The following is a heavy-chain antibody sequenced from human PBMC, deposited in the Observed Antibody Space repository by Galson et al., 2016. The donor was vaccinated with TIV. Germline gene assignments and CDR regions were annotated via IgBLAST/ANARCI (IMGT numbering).Heavy chain of an antibody. CDR3: ASDKSGFETVERFYYYMDV. CDR1: GGSINTYY. J-gene: IGHJ6*03. CDR2: VYYSGST. D-gene: IGHD1-26*01. V-gene: IGHV4-59*01. Sequence: TLSLTCNVSGGSINTYYWTWIRQPPGKGLEWIGHVYYSGSTDYNPSLQSRVTISIDRSKTQFSLKLNSVTAADTAVYFCASDKSGFETVERFYYYMDVWGKGTTVTVSS.